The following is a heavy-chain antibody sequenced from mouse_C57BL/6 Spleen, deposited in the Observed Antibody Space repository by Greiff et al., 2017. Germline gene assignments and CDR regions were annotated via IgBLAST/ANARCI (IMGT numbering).Heavy chain of an antibody. CDR3: ARTEDGYYPHWYFDV. D-gene: IGHD2-3*01. V-gene: IGHV5-17*01. CDR2: ISSGSSTI. Sequence: EVKLVESGGGLVKPGGSLKLSCAASGFTFSDYGMHWVRQAPEKGLEWVAYISSGSSTIYYADKVKGRFTISRENAKNTLFLQMTSLRSEDTAMDYCARTEDGYYPHWYFDVWGTGTTVTVSS. CDR1: GFTFSDYG. J-gene: IGHJ1*03.